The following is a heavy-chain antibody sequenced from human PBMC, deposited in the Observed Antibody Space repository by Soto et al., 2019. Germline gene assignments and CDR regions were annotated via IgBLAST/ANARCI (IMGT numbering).Heavy chain of an antibody. Sequence: GGSLRLSCAGSGFTFSSNWMSWVRQAPGKGLEWVAKIKQDGNEKYYVDSVKGRFTISRDNAKNSLYLQMNSLGAEDTAVYYCARGSNAAFDVWGQGTMVTVSS. V-gene: IGHV3-7*01. CDR1: GFTFSSNW. CDR3: ARGSNAAFDV. J-gene: IGHJ3*01. CDR2: IKQDGNEK.